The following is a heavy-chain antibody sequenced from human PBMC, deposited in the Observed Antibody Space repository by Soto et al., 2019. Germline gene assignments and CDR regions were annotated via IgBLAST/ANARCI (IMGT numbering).Heavy chain of an antibody. CDR2: ISAYNGNT. CDR1: GYTFTSYG. V-gene: IGHV1-18*01. Sequence: ASVKVSCKASGYTFTSYGISWVRQVPGQGLEWMGWISAYNGNTNYAQKLQGRVTMTTDTSTSTAYMELRSLRSDDTAVYYCARDPTCSSTSCYAPGYFQHWGQGTLVTVS. CDR3: ARDPTCSSTSCYAPGYFQH. J-gene: IGHJ1*01. D-gene: IGHD2-2*01.